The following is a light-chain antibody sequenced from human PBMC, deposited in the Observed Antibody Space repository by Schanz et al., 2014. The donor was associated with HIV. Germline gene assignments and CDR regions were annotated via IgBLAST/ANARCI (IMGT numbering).Light chain of an antibody. CDR3: CSYTGSGTLV. Sequence: QSVLTQPASVSGSLGQSITISCTGTSGDVGRYDYVSWYQQHPGKAPKFMMYEVSKWPSGVSNRFSGSKSGNTASLTISGLQAEDEADYYCCSYTGSGTLVFGGGTKLTVL. J-gene: IGLJ2*01. V-gene: IGLV2-23*02. CDR1: SGDVGRYDY. CDR2: EVS.